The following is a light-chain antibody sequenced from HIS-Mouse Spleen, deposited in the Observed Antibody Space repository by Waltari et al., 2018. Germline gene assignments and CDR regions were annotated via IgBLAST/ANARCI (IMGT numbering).Light chain of an antibody. CDR1: SCDVGGYNF. CDR3: SSYTSSSTEV. Sequence: QSALTQPASVSGSPGQSITISCTGTSCDVGGYNFVPWYQQHPGKAPKLMIYDVSNRPSGVSNRFSGSKSGNTASLTISGLQAEDEADYYCSSYTSSSTEVFGGGTKLTVL. V-gene: IGLV2-14*03. CDR2: DVS. J-gene: IGLJ2*01.